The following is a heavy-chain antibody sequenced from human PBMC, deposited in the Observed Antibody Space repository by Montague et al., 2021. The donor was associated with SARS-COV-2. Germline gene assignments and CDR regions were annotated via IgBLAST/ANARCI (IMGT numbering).Heavy chain of an antibody. Sequence: SETLSLTCAGDVRCCSGGSWNWIGQPHGKTPDTFGEINHSGSTDYNPSLKSRVTISVDTSKNQFSLKLSSVTAADTAVYYCARGRRITIFGVVIGRDAFDIWGQGTMVTVSS. CDR2: INHSGST. CDR3: ARGRRITIFGVVIGRDAFDI. D-gene: IGHD3-3*01. V-gene: IGHV4-34*01. CDR1: VRCCSGGS. J-gene: IGHJ3*02.